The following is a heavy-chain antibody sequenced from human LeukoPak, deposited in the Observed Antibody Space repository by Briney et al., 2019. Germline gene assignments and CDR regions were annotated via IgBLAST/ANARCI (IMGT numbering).Heavy chain of an antibody. CDR1: GFTFNTYA. D-gene: IGHD3-16*01. CDR3: AREFVVYNDYLWGTYHNDAFDI. Sequence: GGSLRLSCAASGFTFNTYAMSWVRQAPGKGLEWVSAISGSGGSTYRADSVKGRFTISRDNSKNTLFLLMNKLRAEDTAVYYCAREFVVYNDYLWGTYHNDAFDIWGQGTMVTVSS. J-gene: IGHJ3*02. V-gene: IGHV3-23*01. CDR2: ISGSGGST.